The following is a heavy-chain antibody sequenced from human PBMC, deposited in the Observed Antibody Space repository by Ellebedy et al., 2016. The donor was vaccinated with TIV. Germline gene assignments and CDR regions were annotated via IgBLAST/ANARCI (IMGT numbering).Heavy chain of an antibody. D-gene: IGHD4-17*01. CDR3: ARRGPYGEVDKDWFDP. V-gene: IGHV4-39*01. Sequence: SETLSLTXTVSGGSISSSSYYWGWIRQPPGKGLEWIGSIYYSGSTYYNPSLKSRVTISVDTSKNQFSLKLSSVTAADTAVYYCARRGPYGEVDKDWFDPWGQGTLVTVSS. J-gene: IGHJ5*02. CDR2: IYYSGST. CDR1: GGSISSSSYY.